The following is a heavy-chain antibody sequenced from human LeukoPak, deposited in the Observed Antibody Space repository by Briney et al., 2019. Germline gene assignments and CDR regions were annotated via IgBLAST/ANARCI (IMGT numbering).Heavy chain of an antibody. D-gene: IGHD5-18*01. CDR2: ISYDGSDK. CDR1: GFTFSSYG. V-gene: IGHV3-30*18. J-gene: IGHJ4*02. Sequence: GGSLRLSCAASGFTFSSYGMPWVRQAPGQGMEWVAVISYDGSDKYSADSVKGRFTISRDNSKNTLYLQMNSLRAEDTAVYYCAKNAHYQGYGYGGIDYWGQGTLVTVSS. CDR3: AKNAHYQGYGYGGIDY.